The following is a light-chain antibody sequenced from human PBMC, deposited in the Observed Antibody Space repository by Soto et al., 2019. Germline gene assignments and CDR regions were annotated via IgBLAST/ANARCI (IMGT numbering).Light chain of an antibody. CDR3: QQYNNWLT. CDR2: GAS. CDR1: QSVSSN. Sequence: EIVMTQSPATLSVSPGERATLSCRASQSVSSNLAWYQQKPGQAPRLLIYGASTRATGIPARFSGSGSGTEFTLTISSLQSEDSAVYYCQQYNNWLTFGGGTKVDI. J-gene: IGKJ4*01. V-gene: IGKV3-15*01.